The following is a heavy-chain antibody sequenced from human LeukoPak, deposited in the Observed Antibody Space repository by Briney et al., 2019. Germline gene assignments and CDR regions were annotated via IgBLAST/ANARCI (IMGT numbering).Heavy chain of an antibody. J-gene: IGHJ3*02. CDR2: ISPGDSDT. CDR3: ARRSSFYGSGSAFDI. D-gene: IGHD3-10*01. V-gene: IGHV5-51*01. CDR1: GYSFNNYW. Sequence: GESLKISCKGSGYSFNNYWIGWVRQIPGKGLEWLGIISPGDSDTTYSPSFQGQVTITADKSITTAYLQWTSLKASDTAIYYCARRSSFYGSGSAFDIWGQGTMVSVSS.